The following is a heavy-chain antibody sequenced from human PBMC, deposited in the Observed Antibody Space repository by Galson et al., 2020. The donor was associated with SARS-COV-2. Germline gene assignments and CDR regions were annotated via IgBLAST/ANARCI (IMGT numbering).Heavy chain of an antibody. CDR3: ARRMGNNCWKALSYSTSIEYYFDY. V-gene: IGHV4-59*01. CDR2: LYYTGNT. Sequence: SETMSLTCTVSGGSISSYDFSWIRQPPGQGLEWIGILYYTGNTDYNPNLKSRVTISIDTPNNQHSLKLSSVTATDTAVYFCARRMGNNCWKALSYSTSIEYYFDYWGHGSLVTVSS. D-gene: IGHD3-3*01. CDR1: GGSISSYD. J-gene: IGHJ4*01.